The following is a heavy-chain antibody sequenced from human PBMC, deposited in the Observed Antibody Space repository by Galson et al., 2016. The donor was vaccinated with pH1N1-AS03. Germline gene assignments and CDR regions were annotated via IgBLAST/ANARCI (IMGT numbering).Heavy chain of an antibody. Sequence: SLRLSCAASGFTFSRYPMAWVRQTPGKGLQWVATILEDGSETNYVESVKGRFTISRDNDKRSTYLEMNNLTVEDTAVYYCVRDGVFRSGMDVWGQGTTVTASS. J-gene: IGHJ6*02. CDR1: GFTFSRYP. V-gene: IGHV3-7*03. D-gene: IGHD1-14*01. CDR3: VRDGVFRSGMDV. CDR2: ILEDGSET.